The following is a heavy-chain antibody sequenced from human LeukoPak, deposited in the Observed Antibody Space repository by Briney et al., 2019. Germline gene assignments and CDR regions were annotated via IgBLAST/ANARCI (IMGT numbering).Heavy chain of an antibody. V-gene: IGHV1-69*05. CDR2: IIPIFGTA. Sequence: SVKVSCKASGGTFSSYAISWVRQAPGQGLEWMGGIIPIFGTANYAQKFQGGVTITTDESTSTAYMELSSLRSEDTAVYYCAKVAVAGLYYYYYMDVWRKGTTVTVSS. D-gene: IGHD6-19*01. CDR1: GGTFSSYA. J-gene: IGHJ6*03. CDR3: AKVAVAGLYYYYYMDV.